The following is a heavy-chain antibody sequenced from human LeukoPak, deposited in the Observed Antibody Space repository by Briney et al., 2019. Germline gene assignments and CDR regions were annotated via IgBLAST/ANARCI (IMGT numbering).Heavy chain of an antibody. V-gene: IGHV1-8*01. CDR2: VNPNSGHT. CDR1: GYTFTSYD. Sequence: GASVKVSCKASGYTFTSYDINWVRQATGQGLGWMGWVNPNSGHTGYAQKFQGRVTMTRNTSITTAYMELSSLTSEDTAVYYCARGAPGSYCSGGSCPYFDYWGQGTLVSVSS. D-gene: IGHD2-15*01. CDR3: ARGAPGSYCSGGSCPYFDY. J-gene: IGHJ4*02.